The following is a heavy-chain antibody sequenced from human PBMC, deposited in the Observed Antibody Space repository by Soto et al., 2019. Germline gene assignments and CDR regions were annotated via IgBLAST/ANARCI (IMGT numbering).Heavy chain of an antibody. V-gene: IGHV1-69*13. D-gene: IGHD6-25*01. CDR1: GGTFSSYA. Sequence: EASVKVSCKASGGTFSSYAISWVRQAPGQGLEWMGGIIPIFGTANYAQKFQGRVTITADESTSTAYMELSSLRSEDTAVYYCARDKSSGYHGMDVWGQGTTVTVSS. J-gene: IGHJ6*02. CDR3: ARDKSSGYHGMDV. CDR2: IIPIFGTA.